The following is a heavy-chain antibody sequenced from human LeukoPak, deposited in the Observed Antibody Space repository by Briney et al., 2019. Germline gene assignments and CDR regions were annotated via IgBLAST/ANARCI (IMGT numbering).Heavy chain of an antibody. D-gene: IGHD2-2*01. CDR3: ARERIVVVPGKGYYGMDV. J-gene: IGHJ6*02. V-gene: IGHV3-21*01. CDR2: ISSSSSYI. Sequence: GGSLRLSCAASGFTFSSYSMNWVRQAPGKGLEWVSSISSSSSYIYYADSVKGRFTISRDNSKNTLYLQMNSLRAEDTAVYYCARERIVVVPGKGYYGMDVWGQGTTVTVSS. CDR1: GFTFSSYS.